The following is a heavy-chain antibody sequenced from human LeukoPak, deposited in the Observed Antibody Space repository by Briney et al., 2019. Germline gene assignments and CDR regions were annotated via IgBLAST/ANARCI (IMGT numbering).Heavy chain of an antibody. CDR2: IRYDGSNK. Sequence: TGGSLRLSCAASGFTFSSYGMHWVRQAPGKGLEWVAFIRYDGSNKYYADSVKGRFTISRDNSQNTLYLQMNSLRAEDTAVYYCAKSLYSSSSRYYFYYMDVWGKGTTVTVSS. J-gene: IGHJ6*03. D-gene: IGHD6-6*01. V-gene: IGHV3-30*02. CDR1: GFTFSSYG. CDR3: AKSLYSSSSRYYFYYMDV.